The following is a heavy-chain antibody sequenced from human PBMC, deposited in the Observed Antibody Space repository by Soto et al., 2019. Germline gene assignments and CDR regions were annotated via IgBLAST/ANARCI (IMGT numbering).Heavy chain of an antibody. Sequence: PSETLSLTCAVYGGSFSGYYWSWIRQPPGKGLEWIGEINHSGSTNYNLSLKSRVTISVDTSKNQFSLKLSSVTAADTAVYYCARGRITMIVKYHDYWGQGTLVTVSS. D-gene: IGHD3-22*01. J-gene: IGHJ4*02. V-gene: IGHV4-34*01. CDR1: GGSFSGYY. CDR2: INHSGST. CDR3: ARGRITMIVKYHDY.